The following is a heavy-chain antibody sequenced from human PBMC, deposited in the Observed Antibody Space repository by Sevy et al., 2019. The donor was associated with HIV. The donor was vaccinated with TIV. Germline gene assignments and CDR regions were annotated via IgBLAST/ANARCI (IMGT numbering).Heavy chain of an antibody. CDR1: GFTFSSYG. CDR2: IWYDGSNK. Sequence: GGSLRLSCAASGFTFSSYGMHWVRQAPGKGLEWVAVIWYDGSNKYYADSVKGRFTISRDNSKNTLYLQMNSLRAEDTTVYYCARESSTVVVTAHHSRSYGMVVWGQGTTVTDSS. CDR3: ARESSTVVVTAHHSRSYGMVV. J-gene: IGHJ6*02. D-gene: IGHD2-21*02. V-gene: IGHV3-33*01.